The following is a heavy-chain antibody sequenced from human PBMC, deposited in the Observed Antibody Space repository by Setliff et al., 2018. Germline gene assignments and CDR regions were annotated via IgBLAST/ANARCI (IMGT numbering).Heavy chain of an antibody. V-gene: IGHV4-38-2*02. CDR2: IYYSGST. J-gene: IGHJ4*02. CDR1: GYSISSGYY. CDR3: ARGRDGYNDFDY. Sequence: SETLSLTCTVSGYSISSGYYWGWIRQPPGKGLEWIGSIYYSGSTYYNPSLKSRVTISVDTSKNQFSLKLSSVTAADTAVYYCARGRDGYNDFDYWGQGTLVTVSS. D-gene: IGHD5-12*01.